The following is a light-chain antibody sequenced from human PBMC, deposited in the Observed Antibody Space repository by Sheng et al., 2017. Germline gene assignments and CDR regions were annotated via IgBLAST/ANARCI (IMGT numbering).Light chain of an antibody. CDR2: GAS. V-gene: IGKV3-20*01. CDR3: QQYGRSPWT. Sequence: ENVLTQSPATLSLSPGQRATLSCRASQSVSGTYLAWYQQKPGQAPGLLIYGASSRPTGIPDRFSGSGSGTDFTLTISRLEPEDFAVYYCQQYGRSPWTFGQGTKVEIK. CDR1: QSVSGTY. J-gene: IGKJ1*01.